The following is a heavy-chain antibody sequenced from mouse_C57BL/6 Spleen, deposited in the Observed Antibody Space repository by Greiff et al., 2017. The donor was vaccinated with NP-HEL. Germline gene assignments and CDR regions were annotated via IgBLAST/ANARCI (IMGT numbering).Heavy chain of an antibody. V-gene: IGHV5-16*01. J-gene: IGHJ4*01. CDR2: INYDGSST. CDR3: AREDYYGSSPYAMDY. Sequence: EVQLVESEGGLVQPGRSMKLSCTASGFTFSDYYMAWVRQVPEKGLEWVANINYDGSSTYYLDSLKSRFIISRDNAKNILYLQMSSLKSEDTATYYCAREDYYGSSPYAMDYWGQGTSVTVSS. CDR1: GFTFSDYY. D-gene: IGHD1-1*01.